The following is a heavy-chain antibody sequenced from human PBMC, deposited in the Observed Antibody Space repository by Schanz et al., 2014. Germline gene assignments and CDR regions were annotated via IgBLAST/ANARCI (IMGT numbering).Heavy chain of an antibody. Sequence: HVRLVQSGAEVQKPGSSVKVSCKSSGATFNSYAFGWVLQAPGQGFEWVGSIIPPLRQTRYAQKFEERVIITADTSTTTVYMDLASLTSDDTAVYFCARIIDGDYLYWGQGTLVTVSS. CDR1: GATFNSYA. V-gene: IGHV1-69*04. J-gene: IGHJ4*02. D-gene: IGHD4-17*01. CDR2: IIPPLRQT. CDR3: ARIIDGDYLY.